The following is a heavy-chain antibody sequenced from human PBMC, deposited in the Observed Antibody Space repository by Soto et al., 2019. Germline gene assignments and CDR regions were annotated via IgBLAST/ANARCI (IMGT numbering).Heavy chain of an antibody. CDR1: GFTFSSYA. D-gene: IGHD3-9*01. Sequence: GGSLRLSCAASGFTFSSYAMHWVRQAPGKGLEWVAVISYDGSNKYYADSVKGRFTISRDNSKNTLYLQMNSLRAEGTAVYYCARDLFTYFEDHAFDIWGQGTMVTVSS. CDR3: ARDLFTYFEDHAFDI. J-gene: IGHJ3*02. V-gene: IGHV3-30-3*01. CDR2: ISYDGSNK.